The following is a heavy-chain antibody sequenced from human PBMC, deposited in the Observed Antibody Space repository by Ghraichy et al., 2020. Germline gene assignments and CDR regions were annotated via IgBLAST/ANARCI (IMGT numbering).Heavy chain of an antibody. CDR1: GFTFSGYS. D-gene: IGHD6-19*01. J-gene: IGHJ4*02. V-gene: IGHV3-21*01. Sequence: GGSLRLTCAASGFTFSGYSINWVRQAPGKGLEWVSSISSSSSYIYYADSVKGRFTISRDNAKNSMYLQMNSLRAEDTAVYYWASDRLRGTIAVTGPFDYWGQGTLVTVSS. CDR2: ISSSSSYI. CDR3: ASDRLRGTIAVTGPFDY.